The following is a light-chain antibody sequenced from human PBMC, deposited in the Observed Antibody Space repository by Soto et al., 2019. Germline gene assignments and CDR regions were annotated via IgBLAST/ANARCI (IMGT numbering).Light chain of an antibody. J-gene: IGLJ2*01. CDR3: QSYDSSLITAV. CDR2: GNT. CDR1: SSNIGAGYD. Sequence: QSALTQPPSVSGAPGQRVTISCTGSSSNIGAGYDVHWYQQLPGTAPKLLIYGNTNRPSGVPDRFSASTSGTSASLAVTGLQAEDDADYYCQSYDSSLITAVFGGGTKLTVL. V-gene: IGLV1-40*01.